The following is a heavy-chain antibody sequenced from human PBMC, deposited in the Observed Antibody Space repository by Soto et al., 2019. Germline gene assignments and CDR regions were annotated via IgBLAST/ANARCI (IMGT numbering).Heavy chain of an antibody. V-gene: IGHV1-69*01. CDR2: IMPVFGTT. CDR1: GGTFSAYA. J-gene: IGHJ6*02. CDR3: ARDTGYSFGTVGMDT. D-gene: IGHD5-18*01. Sequence: VQLVQSGAEVQKPGSSVKVSCKASGGTFSAYAVAWLRLAPGHGLEWLGAIMPVFGTTEYAKNFQGRVTITADDSTNTAYLNLSGLTPDDTAVYNCARDTGYSFGTVGMDTWGQGTTVTVSS.